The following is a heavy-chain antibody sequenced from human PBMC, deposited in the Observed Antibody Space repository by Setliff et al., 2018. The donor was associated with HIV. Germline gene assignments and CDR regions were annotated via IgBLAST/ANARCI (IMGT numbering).Heavy chain of an antibody. CDR3: AREIGDYYDSSGYYPPTDYYYGMDV. CDR1: GYSFTNYG. CDR2: ISAYNGNT. J-gene: IGHJ6*02. V-gene: IGHV1-18*01. Sequence: ASVKVSCKASGYSFTNYGVNWVRQAPGQGLEWMGWISAYNGNTNYAQKLQGRVTMTTDTSTSTAYMELRSLRSDDTAVYYCAREIGDYYDSSGYYPPTDYYYGMDVWGQGTTVTVSS. D-gene: IGHD3-22*01.